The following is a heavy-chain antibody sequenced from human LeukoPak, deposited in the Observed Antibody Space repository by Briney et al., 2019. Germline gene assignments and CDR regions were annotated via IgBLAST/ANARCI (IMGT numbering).Heavy chain of an antibody. V-gene: IGHV4-39*01. CDR3: ASRYFDY. J-gene: IGHJ4*02. CDR2: IYYSGST. CDR1: GGSVSSSSYY. Sequence: SETLSLTCTVSGGSVSSSSYYWGWIRQPPGKGLEWIGSIYYSGSTYYNPSLKSRVTISVDTSKNQFSLKLSSVTAADTAVYYCASRYFDYWGQGTLVTVSS.